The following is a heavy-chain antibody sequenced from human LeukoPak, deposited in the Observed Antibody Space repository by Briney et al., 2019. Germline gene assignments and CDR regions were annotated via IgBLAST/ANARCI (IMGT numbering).Heavy chain of an antibody. CDR1: GFTFSSYG. J-gene: IGHJ4*02. V-gene: IGHV3-23*01. CDR3: AKAHLGYCSGGSCYPFDY. D-gene: IGHD2-15*01. Sequence: GALRLSCAASGFTFSSYGMSWVRQAPGKGLEWVSAISGGSTYYADSVKGRFTISRDNSKNTLYLQMNSLRAEDTAVYYCAKAHLGYCSGGSCYPFDYWGQGTLVTVSS. CDR2: ISGGST.